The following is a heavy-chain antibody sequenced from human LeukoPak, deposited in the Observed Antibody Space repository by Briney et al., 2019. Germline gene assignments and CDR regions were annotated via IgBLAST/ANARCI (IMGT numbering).Heavy chain of an antibody. CDR2: INHSGST. CDR3: AREEFLHEIDSSGYFVY. J-gene: IGHJ4*02. CDR1: GGSFSVYY. V-gene: IGHV4-34*01. Sequence: PSETLSLTCAVYGGSFSVYYWSWIRQPPGKGLEWIGEINHSGSTNYNPSLKSRVTISVDTSKNQFSLKLSSLTAADTAVYYCAREEFLHEIDSSGYFVYWGQGTLVTVSS. D-gene: IGHD3-22*01.